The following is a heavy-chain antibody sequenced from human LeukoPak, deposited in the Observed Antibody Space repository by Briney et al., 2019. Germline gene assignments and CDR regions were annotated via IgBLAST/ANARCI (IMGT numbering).Heavy chain of an antibody. D-gene: IGHD3-22*01. CDR3: AREQGYYYDFGYYYGMDV. CDR1: GFTFSSYS. Sequence: GGSLRLSCAASGFTFSSYSMNWVRQAPGKGLEWVSSIISSSSYIYYADSVKGRFTISRDNAKNSLYLQMNSLRAEDTAVYYCAREQGYYYDFGYYYGMDVWGQGTTVTVSS. J-gene: IGHJ6*02. CDR2: IISSSSYI. V-gene: IGHV3-21*01.